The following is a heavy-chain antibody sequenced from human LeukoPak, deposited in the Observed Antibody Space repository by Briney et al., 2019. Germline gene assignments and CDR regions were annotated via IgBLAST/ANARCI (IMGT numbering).Heavy chain of an antibody. Sequence: PGGSLRLSCAASGFTFRSHVMRWVRQTPGKGLEWVSAISGNGKTTYYADSVRGRFIISRDNSKNTLYLQMNSLRDEDTATYYCARESVRSGSLKWFDPWGQGTLVTVSS. CDR3: ARESVRSGSLKWFDP. CDR1: GFTFRSHV. J-gene: IGHJ5*02. V-gene: IGHV3-23*01. D-gene: IGHD3-3*01. CDR2: ISGNGKTT.